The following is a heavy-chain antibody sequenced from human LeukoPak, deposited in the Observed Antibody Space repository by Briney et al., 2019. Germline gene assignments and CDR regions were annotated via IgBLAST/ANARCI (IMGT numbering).Heavy chain of an antibody. CDR3: ARELPQAYGPTDY. V-gene: IGHV3-11*01. J-gene: IGHJ4*02. CDR1: GFSFSIHY. D-gene: IGHD3-16*01. CDR2: ITSSGSSA. Sequence: GGSLRLSCAASGFSFSIHYMSWIRQAPGRGPEWVSYITSSGSSANYAHSVKGRFTMSRDNANNLLFLQMNSLRAEDTAVYYCARELPQAYGPTDYWGQGTLVTVSS.